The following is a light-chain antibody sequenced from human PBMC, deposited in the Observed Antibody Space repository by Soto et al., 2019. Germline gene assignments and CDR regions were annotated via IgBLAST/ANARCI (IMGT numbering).Light chain of an antibody. Sequence: QSALTQPRSVSGSPGQSVTISCTGTSSDVGDYNYVSWYQQHPGKAPKFIIYEVSKRPSWVPDRFSGSKSGNTASLTISGLQAEDEADYYCCSYAGTYTVVFGGGTQLTVL. J-gene: IGLJ2*01. V-gene: IGLV2-11*01. CDR3: CSYAGTYTVV. CDR1: SSDVGDYNY. CDR2: EVS.